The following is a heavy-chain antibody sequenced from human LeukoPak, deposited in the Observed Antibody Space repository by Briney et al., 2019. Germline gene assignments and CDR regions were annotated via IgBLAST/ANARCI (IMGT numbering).Heavy chain of an antibody. Sequence: GWSLRLSCASSGFTFSSYAMHWVRQAPGKGLEWVAVISYDGSNKYYADSVKGRFTISRDNSKNTLYLQMNSLRAEDTAVYYCARDHRYSGSYYVYWGQGTLVTVSS. D-gene: IGHD1-26*01. J-gene: IGHJ4*02. CDR2: ISYDGSNK. CDR1: GFTFSSYA. V-gene: IGHV3-30*04. CDR3: ARDHRYSGSYYVY.